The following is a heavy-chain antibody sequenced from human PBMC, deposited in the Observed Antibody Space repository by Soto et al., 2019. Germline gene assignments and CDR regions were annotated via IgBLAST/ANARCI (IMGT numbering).Heavy chain of an antibody. J-gene: IGHJ4*02. D-gene: IGHD2-15*01. CDR2: ISGSGGST. Sequence: VQLLESGGGLVQPGGSLRLSCAASGFTFSSYAMSWVRQAPGKGLEWVSAISGSGGSTYYADSVKGRFTISRDNSKNTLYLQMNSLRAEDTAVYYCAKSTADCSGGSCLGGFDYWGQGTLVTVSS. CDR3: AKSTADCSGGSCLGGFDY. CDR1: GFTFSSYA. V-gene: IGHV3-23*01.